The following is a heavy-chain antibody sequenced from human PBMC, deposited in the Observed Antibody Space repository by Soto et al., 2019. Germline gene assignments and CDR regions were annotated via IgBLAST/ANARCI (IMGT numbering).Heavy chain of an antibody. CDR3: ARLGVNDYGDYRLRFDP. D-gene: IGHD4-17*01. CDR2: INHSGST. J-gene: IGHJ5*02. CDR1: GGSFSGYY. Sequence: PSETLSLTCAVYGGSFSGYYWSWIRQPPGKGLEWIGEINHSGSTNYNPSLKSRVTISVDTSKNQFSLKLSSVTAADTAVYYCARLGVNDYGDYRLRFDPWGQGTLVTVSS. V-gene: IGHV4-34*01.